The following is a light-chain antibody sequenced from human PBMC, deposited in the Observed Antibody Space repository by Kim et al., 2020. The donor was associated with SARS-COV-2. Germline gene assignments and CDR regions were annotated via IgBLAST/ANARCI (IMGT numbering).Light chain of an antibody. CDR2: KAS. CDR1: ERISTW. CDR3: QQFKGYRT. J-gene: IGKJ1*01. Sequence: SASIGETVTITRRASERISTWLAWYQQKPGKAPKLLIYKASILDSGVPLRFRGGGSGTEFTLTIKSLQPDDFATYYCQQFKGYRTFGQGTKVDIK. V-gene: IGKV1-5*03.